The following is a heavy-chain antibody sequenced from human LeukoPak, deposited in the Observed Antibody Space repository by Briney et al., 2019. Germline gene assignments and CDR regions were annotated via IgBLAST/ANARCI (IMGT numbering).Heavy chain of an antibody. CDR1: GFTFSSYA. Sequence: GGSLRLSCAASGFTFSSYAMSWVRQAPGKGLEWAAGISASGSSTYFADSVKGRFTLSRDNSKKLLYLHINNLRAEDTAVYYCAKERGGTFNDDFDYWGQGTLVTVS. D-gene: IGHD1-1*01. V-gene: IGHV3-23*01. CDR2: ISASGSST. CDR3: AKERGGTFNDDFDY. J-gene: IGHJ4*02.